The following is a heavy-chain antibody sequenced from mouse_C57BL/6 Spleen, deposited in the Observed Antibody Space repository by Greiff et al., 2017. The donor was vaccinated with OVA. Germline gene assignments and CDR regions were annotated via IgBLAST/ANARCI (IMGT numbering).Heavy chain of an antibody. D-gene: IGHD5-1*01. CDR1: GYAFTDYL. Sequence: QVQLQQSGAELVRPGTSVKVSCKASGYAFTDYLIEWVKQSHGQSLEWIGVINPGSGGTIYNEKFKGKATLTADKSSSTAYLELRRLTSEDAAVCVSARIDKMSTGAMDYWGQGTSVTVSS. V-gene: IGHV1-54*01. J-gene: IGHJ4*01. CDR3: ARIDKMSTGAMDY. CDR2: INPGSGGT.